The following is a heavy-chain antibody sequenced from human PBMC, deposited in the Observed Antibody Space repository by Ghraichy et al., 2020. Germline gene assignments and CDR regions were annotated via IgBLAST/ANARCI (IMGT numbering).Heavy chain of an antibody. D-gene: IGHD5-24*01. Sequence: ESLNISCAASGFTLSGSQMHWVRQASGNGLEWVGRIRSKPHSYATAYAASVQGRFTISRDDSKNTAYLQMNSLKTEDTAMYYCLSSDGYNLNLDTWGQGTLVTVAS. J-gene: IGHJ5*02. CDR2: IRSKPHSYAT. CDR3: LSSDGYNLNLDT. CDR1: GFTLSGSQ. V-gene: IGHV3-73*01.